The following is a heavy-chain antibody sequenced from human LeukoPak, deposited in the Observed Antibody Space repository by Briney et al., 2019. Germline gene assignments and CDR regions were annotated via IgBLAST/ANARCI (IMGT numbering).Heavy chain of an antibody. Sequence: GGSLRLSCAASGFTFSSYDMSWVRQAPGKGLEWVSVISGTGGSTYYADSVKGRFTISRDNSKNTLYLQMNSLEAEDTAVYYCAKLVTYYYDSSDRYFDYWGQGTLVTVSS. CDR3: AKLVTYYYDSSDRYFDY. V-gene: IGHV3-23*01. D-gene: IGHD3-22*01. J-gene: IGHJ4*02. CDR1: GFTFSSYD. CDR2: ISGTGGST.